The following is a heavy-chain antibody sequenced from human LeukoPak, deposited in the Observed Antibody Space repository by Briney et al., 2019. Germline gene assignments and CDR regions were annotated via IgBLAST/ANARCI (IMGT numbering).Heavy chain of an antibody. CDR2: IYYIGTT. D-gene: IGHD3-16*01. V-gene: IGHV4-59*01. CDR3: ARDQGYGGFDY. CDR1: GGSISTYY. J-gene: IGHJ4*02. Sequence: PSETLSLTCTVSGGSISTYYWRWIRQPPRKGLEWIGYIYYIGTTNYNPSLKSRVTISVDTSKNQFSLKLSSVTAADTAFYYCARDQGYGGFDYWGQGALVTVSS.